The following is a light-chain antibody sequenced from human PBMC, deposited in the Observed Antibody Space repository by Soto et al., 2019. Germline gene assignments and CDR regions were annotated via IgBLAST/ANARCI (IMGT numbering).Light chain of an antibody. CDR2: GAS. CDR3: QHYDTWPYT. CDR1: HSVSSN. J-gene: IGKJ2*01. V-gene: IGKV3-15*01. Sequence: ETVMTQSPATLSVSPGERATLSCRASHSVSSNLAWYQQKPGQAPRLLIYGASTRATGIPARFSGSGSGTEFTLPISSLQSEDFAVYYCQHYDTWPYTFGQGTKLES.